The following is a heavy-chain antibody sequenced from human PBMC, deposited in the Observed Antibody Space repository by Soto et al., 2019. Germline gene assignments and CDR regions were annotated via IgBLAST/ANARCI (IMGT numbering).Heavy chain of an antibody. J-gene: IGHJ6*02. D-gene: IGHD2-2*01. Sequence: ASVKVSCKASGYTFTSYAMHWVRQAPGQRLEWMGWINAGNGNTKYSQKFQGRVTISRDTSASTAYMELSSLRSEDTAVYYCARNHYCSSTGCYYGPYYYGMDVWGQGTTVTVSS. CDR3: ARNHYCSSTGCYYGPYYYGMDV. V-gene: IGHV1-3*01. CDR2: INAGNGNT. CDR1: GYTFTSYA.